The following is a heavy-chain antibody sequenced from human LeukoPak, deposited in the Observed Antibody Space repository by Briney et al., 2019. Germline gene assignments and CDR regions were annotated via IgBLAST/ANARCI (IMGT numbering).Heavy chain of an antibody. CDR3: ARVRLADERAWAY. V-gene: IGHV1-69*13. CDR2: IIPIFGTA. CDR1: GGTFSSYA. Sequence: SVKVSCKASGGTFSSYAISWVRQAPGQGLEWMGGIIPIFGTANYAQKFQGRVTITADGSTSTAYMELSSLRSEDTAVYYCARVRLADERAWAYWGQGTLVTVSS. D-gene: IGHD3-3*02. J-gene: IGHJ4*02.